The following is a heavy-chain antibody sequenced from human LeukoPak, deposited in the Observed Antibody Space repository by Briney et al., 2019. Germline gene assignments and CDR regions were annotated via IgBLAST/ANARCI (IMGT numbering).Heavy chain of an antibody. CDR3: ARDEDYGIFVNIDY. Sequence: ASVKVSCKASGYSFVLYGISWVRQAPGQGPEWMGWISNYNGNTKYAQKFQGRVTMTTDTSTSTAYMELRSLRSDDTAVYYCARDEDYGIFVNIDYWGQGTLVTVSS. V-gene: IGHV1-18*01. CDR2: ISNYNGNT. D-gene: IGHD4-17*01. CDR1: GYSFVLYG. J-gene: IGHJ4*02.